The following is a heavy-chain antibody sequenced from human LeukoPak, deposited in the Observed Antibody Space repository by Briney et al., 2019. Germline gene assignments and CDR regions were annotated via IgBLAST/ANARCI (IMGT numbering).Heavy chain of an antibody. Sequence: ASVKVSCKASGYTFTSYAMHWVRQAPGQRLEWMGWINAGNGNTKYSQKFQGRVTITRDTSASTAYMELSSLRSEDTAVYYCARGITMVRGVIIINNWFDPWGQGSLATVSS. CDR3: ARGITMVRGVIIINNWFDP. D-gene: IGHD3-10*01. V-gene: IGHV1-3*01. CDR2: INAGNGNT. J-gene: IGHJ5*02. CDR1: GYTFTSYA.